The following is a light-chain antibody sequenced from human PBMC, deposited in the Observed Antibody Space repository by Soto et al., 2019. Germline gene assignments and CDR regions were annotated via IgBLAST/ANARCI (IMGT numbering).Light chain of an antibody. V-gene: IGKV3-20*01. CDR3: QQYGSSPLT. CDR2: GAS. Sequence: EIVLTQSPGTLSLSPGERATLSCRASQSVSSSYLVWYQQKPGQAPRLLIYGASSRATGIPDRFSGSGSGTDFTLTISRLEPEDFEVYYCQQYGSSPLTFGQGTKVEIK. CDR1: QSVSSSY. J-gene: IGKJ1*01.